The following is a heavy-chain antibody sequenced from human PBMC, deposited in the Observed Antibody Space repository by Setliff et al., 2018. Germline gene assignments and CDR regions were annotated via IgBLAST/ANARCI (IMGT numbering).Heavy chain of an antibody. CDR1: GFTSSRYW. CDR3: VRDSPYCVNGVCRGY. D-gene: IGHD2-21*01. J-gene: IGHJ4*02. Sequence: GGSLRLSCAASGFTSSRYWMSWVRQAPGKGLEWVANINQDGSEKYYVDSVKGRFTISRDNAKNSLYLQMNNLRADDTAVYYCVRDSPYCVNGVCRGYWGQGTQVTVSS. CDR2: INQDGSEK. V-gene: IGHV3-7*03.